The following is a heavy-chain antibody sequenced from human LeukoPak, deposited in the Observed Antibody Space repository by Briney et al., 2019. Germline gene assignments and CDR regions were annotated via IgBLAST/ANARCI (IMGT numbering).Heavy chain of an antibody. J-gene: IGHJ4*02. CDR2: INPSGGST. D-gene: IGHD6-19*01. CDR1: GYTFTNYY. CDR3: ARDPRIAEAVKVFDY. V-gene: IGHV1-46*01. Sequence: WASVKVSCKASGYTFTNYYLHWVRQAPGQGLEWMGIINPSGGSTTYAQKFQGRVTMTRDTSTSTVYMELSSLRSEDTAAYYCARDPRIAEAVKVFDYWGQGALVTVSS.